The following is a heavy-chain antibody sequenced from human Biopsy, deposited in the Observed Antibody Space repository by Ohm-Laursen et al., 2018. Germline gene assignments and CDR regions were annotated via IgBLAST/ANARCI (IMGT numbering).Heavy chain of an antibody. V-gene: IGHV1-46*01. Sequence: ASVKVSCKASGYSFTSYYMHWVRQAPGQGLEWMGRINPSGSTTSYAQIFQGRVTMTRDTSKSTVYMELSSLRSADTAVYFGARNTGWYGDLYYFDYWGQGTLVTVSS. CDR1: GYSFTSYY. CDR2: INPSGSTT. J-gene: IGHJ4*02. D-gene: IGHD6-19*01. CDR3: ARNTGWYGDLYYFDY.